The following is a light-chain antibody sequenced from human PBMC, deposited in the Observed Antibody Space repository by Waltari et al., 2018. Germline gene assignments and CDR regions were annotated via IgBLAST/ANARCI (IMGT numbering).Light chain of an antibody. J-gene: IGKJ1*01. CDR2: LGS. CDR1: QSLMHSNGYNY. V-gene: IGKV2-28*01. Sequence: DIVMTQSPLSLPVTPAEPASISCKSSQSLMHSNGYNYLGWYLQKPGQSPQLLIYLGSNRASGVPDRFSGSGSGTDFTLTISRLEAEDIGVYFCMHSLQTPWTFGQGTRVEIK. CDR3: MHSLQTPWT.